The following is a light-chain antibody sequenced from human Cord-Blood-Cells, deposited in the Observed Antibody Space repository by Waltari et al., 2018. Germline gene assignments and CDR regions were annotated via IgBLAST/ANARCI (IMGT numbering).Light chain of an antibody. CDR1: SSNIGNNA. V-gene: IGLV1-36*01. J-gene: IGLJ3*02. Sequence: QSVLTQPPSVSEAPRQRVTISCSGSSSNIGNNAVTWYQHPPGKAPKLLIYYDDLLPSGVSDRFSGSKSGTSASLAISGLQSEDEADYYCAAWDDSLNGWVFGGGTKLTVL. CDR3: AAWDDSLNGWV. CDR2: YDD.